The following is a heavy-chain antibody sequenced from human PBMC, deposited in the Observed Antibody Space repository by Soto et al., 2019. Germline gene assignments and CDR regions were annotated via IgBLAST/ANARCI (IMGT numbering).Heavy chain of an antibody. V-gene: IGHV3-21*01. Sequence: EVRLVESGGGLVKPGGSLRLSCAASGFTFSSYTMNWVRQAPGKGLECVSSISSSSTSVYYADSVKGRFTISRDNAKNSLYLQMNSLRAEDTAVYSCASGPYFEILTGYFDPWGQGTLVTVSS. CDR1: GFTFSSYT. J-gene: IGHJ5*02. CDR3: ASGPYFEILTGYFDP. CDR2: ISSSSTSV. D-gene: IGHD3-9*01.